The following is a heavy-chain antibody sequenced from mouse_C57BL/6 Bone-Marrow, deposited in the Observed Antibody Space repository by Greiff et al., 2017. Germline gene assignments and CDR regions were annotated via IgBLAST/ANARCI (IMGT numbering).Heavy chain of an antibody. J-gene: IGHJ2*01. V-gene: IGHV1-80*01. CDR1: GYAFSSYW. CDR2: IYPGDGDT. CDR3: ARSGAMITTRYFDY. D-gene: IGHD2-4*01. Sequence: LVESGAELVKPGASVQISCKASGYAFSSYWMNWVKQRPGKGLEWIGQIYPGDGDTTYNGKFKGKATLTADKSSSTAYMQLSSLTSEDSAVYFCARSGAMITTRYFDYWGQGTTLTVSS.